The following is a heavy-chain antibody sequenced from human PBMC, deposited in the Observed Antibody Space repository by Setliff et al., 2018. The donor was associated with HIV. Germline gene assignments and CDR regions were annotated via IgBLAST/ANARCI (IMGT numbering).Heavy chain of an antibody. V-gene: IGHV4-61*02. CDR2: IYTSGNT. CDR1: GGSLSSGSYY. J-gene: IGHJ4*02. CDR3: ARSSPRFSGSYFDY. D-gene: IGHD1-26*01. Sequence: LSLTCTVSGGSLSSGSYYWNWIRQPAGKGLEWIGRIYTSGNTNSNPSLKRRATISVDTSKNQFSLKLSSVTAADTAVYYCARSSPRFSGSYFDYWGQGTLVTVSS.